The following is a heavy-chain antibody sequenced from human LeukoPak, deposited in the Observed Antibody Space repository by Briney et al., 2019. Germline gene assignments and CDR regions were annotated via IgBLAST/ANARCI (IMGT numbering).Heavy chain of an antibody. V-gene: IGHV1-18*01. CDR3: ARDRPGFGTIESPEY. D-gene: IGHD1-1*01. CDR2: ISAYNGNT. J-gene: IGHJ4*02. Sequence: ASVKVSCKASGYTFTSYGISWVRQAPGQGLEWMGWISAYNGNTNYAQKLQDRVTMTTDTSTRTAYMELRNLKSDDTAVYYCARDRPGFGTIESPEYWGQGTLVTVSS. CDR1: GYTFTSYG.